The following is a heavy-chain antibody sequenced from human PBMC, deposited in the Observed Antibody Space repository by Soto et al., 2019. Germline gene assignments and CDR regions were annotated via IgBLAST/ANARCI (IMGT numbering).Heavy chain of an antibody. J-gene: IGHJ4*02. CDR3: AKRSSSSTFDY. CDR1: GFTFSSYA. V-gene: IGHV3-23*01. Sequence: EVQLLESGGGLVQPGASLRLSCAASGFTFSSYAMSWVRQAPGKGLEWVSVISGSDDSTYYADSVKGRFTISRDNSKNTLYLQKNSLRAEDTAVYYCAKRSSSSTFDYWGQGTLVTVSS. CDR2: ISGSDDST. D-gene: IGHD6-6*01.